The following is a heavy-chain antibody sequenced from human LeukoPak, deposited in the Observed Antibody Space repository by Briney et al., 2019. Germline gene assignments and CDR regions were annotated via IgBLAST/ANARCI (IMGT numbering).Heavy chain of an antibody. J-gene: IGHJ6*03. D-gene: IGHD3-10*01. CDR1: GFTFRSSE. CDR2: ISSSGSTI. Sequence: GGSLRLSCAASGFTFRSSEMNWVRQAPGKGLEWVSYISSSGSTIYYADSVKGRFTISRDNAKNSLYLQMNSLRAEDTAVYYCARGGYYYYGSGSLWKAAAYYYYMDVWGKGTTVTVSS. V-gene: IGHV3-48*03. CDR3: ARGGYYYYGSGSLWKAAAYYYYMDV.